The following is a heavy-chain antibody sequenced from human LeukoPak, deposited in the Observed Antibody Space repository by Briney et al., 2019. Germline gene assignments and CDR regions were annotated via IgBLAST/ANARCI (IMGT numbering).Heavy chain of an antibody. V-gene: IGHV3-23*01. J-gene: IGHJ4*02. CDR2: ISVSGGRT. Sequence: GGPLRLSCAASGFTFSSHAMSWVRQGPGKGLEWVSAISVSGGRTYYADSMKGRFTISRDNSKNTVYLQMNSLRVEDTAVYYCAKNRNGDYAQYFEYWGQGTLVTVSS. CDR1: GFTFSSHA. CDR3: AKNRNGDYAQYFEY. D-gene: IGHD4-17*01.